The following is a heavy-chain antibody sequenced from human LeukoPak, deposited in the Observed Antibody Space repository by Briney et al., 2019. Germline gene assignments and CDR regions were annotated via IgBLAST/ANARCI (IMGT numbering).Heavy chain of an antibody. D-gene: IGHD3-3*01. CDR3: ARGYDSWSGYYH. CDR2: MNPNSGNT. J-gene: IGHJ4*02. Sequence: ASVKVSCKASGYTFTSYDINWVRQATGQGLEWMGWMNPNSGNTGYAQKFQGRVTMTRNTSISTAYMELSSLRSEDTAVYYCARGYDSWSGYYHWGQGTLVTVSS. V-gene: IGHV1-8*01. CDR1: GYTFTSYD.